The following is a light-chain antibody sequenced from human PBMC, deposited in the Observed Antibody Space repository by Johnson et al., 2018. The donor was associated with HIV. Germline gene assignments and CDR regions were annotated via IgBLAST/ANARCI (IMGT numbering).Light chain of an antibody. CDR1: SSNIGNNY. CDR2: ENN. CDR3: GTWDSSLSAYV. V-gene: IGLV1-51*02. Sequence: QSVLTQPPSVSAAPGQKVTISCSGSSSNIGNNYVSWYQHLPGTAPKLLIYENNKRPSGIPDRFSGSKSGTSATLGITGLQTGDEADYYCGTWDSSLSAYVVGTRTKVTVL. J-gene: IGLJ1*01.